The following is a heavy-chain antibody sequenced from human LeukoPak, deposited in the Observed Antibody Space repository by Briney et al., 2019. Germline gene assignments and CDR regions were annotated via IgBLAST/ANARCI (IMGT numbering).Heavy chain of an antibody. D-gene: IGHD3-16*01. Sequence: GGSLRLSCAASGFTFSSYSMNWVRQAPGKGLEWVSSNSSSSSYIYYADSVKGRFTISRDNAKNTLYLQMNSLRADDTAVYYCAKDTPLCYFDYWGQGTLVTVSS. CDR3: AKDTPLCYFDY. J-gene: IGHJ4*02. V-gene: IGHV3-21*01. CDR2: NSSSSSYI. CDR1: GFTFSSYS.